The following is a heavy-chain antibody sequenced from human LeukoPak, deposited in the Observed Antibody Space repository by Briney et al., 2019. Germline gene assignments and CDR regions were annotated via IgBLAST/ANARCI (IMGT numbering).Heavy chain of an antibody. J-gene: IGHJ6*03. CDR2: IKSKTDGGTT. CDR3: TTAASGYDQPHYYYYYYMDV. D-gene: IGHD5-12*01. Sequence: PGGSLRLSCAASGFTFSNAWMSWVRQAPGKGLEWVGRIKSKTDGGTTDYAAPVKGRFTISRDDSKNTLYLQMNSLKTEDTAVYYCTTAASGYDQPHYYYYYYMDVWGKGTTVTVSS. V-gene: IGHV3-15*01. CDR1: GFTFSNAW.